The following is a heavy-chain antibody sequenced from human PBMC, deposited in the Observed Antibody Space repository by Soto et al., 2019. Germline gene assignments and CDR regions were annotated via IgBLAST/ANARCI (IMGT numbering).Heavy chain of an antibody. CDR2: IYRSGYT. D-gene: IGHD3-3*01. V-gene: IGHV4-38-2*01. CDR1: GYSISSVDY. CDR3: ARPRTVFGAVEY. Sequence: PSETLSLTCAVAGYSISSVDYWGWIRQPPGKGLEWIGSIYRSGYTYYNPSLKSRVTISLDTSKNQFSLNLTSVAAADTAVYYCARPRTVFGAVEYRGLGTLVTVSS. J-gene: IGHJ4*02.